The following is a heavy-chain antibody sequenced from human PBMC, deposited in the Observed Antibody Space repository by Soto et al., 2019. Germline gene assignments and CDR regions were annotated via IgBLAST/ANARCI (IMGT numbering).Heavy chain of an antibody. Sequence: HPGGSLRLSCAASGFTFSSSWMHWVRQAPGKGLVWVSRINSGASTTNYADSVKGRFTISRDNSKNTLYLQMNSLRAEDTAVYYCARDFGSFPLIQLPRYYFDYWGQGTLVTVSS. D-gene: IGHD5-18*01. CDR1: GFTFSSSW. V-gene: IGHV3-74*01. CDR3: ARDFGSFPLIQLPRYYFDY. J-gene: IGHJ4*02. CDR2: INSGASTT.